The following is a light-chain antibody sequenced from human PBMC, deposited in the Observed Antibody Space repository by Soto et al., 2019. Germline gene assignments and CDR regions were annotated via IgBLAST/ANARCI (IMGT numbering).Light chain of an antibody. CDR2: AAS. Sequence: IQWPQSPSSLSASVGDRVTITCRASQDISSFLAWYQQKPGKAPKLLIFAASTLQSGVPSRFSGSGSGTDFTLTISSLQSEDFALYYCQQYNDWPLTFGQGTKVDI. CDR1: QDISSF. J-gene: IGKJ1*01. V-gene: IGKV1-9*01. CDR3: QQYNDWPLT.